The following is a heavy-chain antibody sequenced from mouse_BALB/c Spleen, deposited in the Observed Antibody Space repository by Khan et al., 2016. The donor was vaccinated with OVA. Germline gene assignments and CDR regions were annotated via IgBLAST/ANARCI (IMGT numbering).Heavy chain of an antibody. CDR1: GYTFSSYY. V-gene: IGHV1S81*02. J-gene: IGHJ3*01. D-gene: IGHD2-10*02. CDR3: TTSGYANPFAY. Sequence: QVQLKQSGAELVKPGASVRLSCKATGYTFSSYYMYWVKQRPGQGLEWIGGINPSNGGTYFNEKFKTKATLTVDKSSSTAYMQLSSLTSEDSAVSYCTTSGYANPFAYWGQGTLVTVSA. CDR2: INPSNGGT.